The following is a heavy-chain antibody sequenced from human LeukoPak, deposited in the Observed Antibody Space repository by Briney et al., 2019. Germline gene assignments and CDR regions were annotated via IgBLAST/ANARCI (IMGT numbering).Heavy chain of an antibody. D-gene: IGHD6-19*01. CDR3: ARGLRQGSAWSWGPKEKSYQYMDV. Sequence: SETLSLTCAVYGGSFSGYYWSWIRQPPGKGLEWIGEINHSGSTNYNPSLKSRVTISVDTSKNQFSLKLSSVTAADTAVYFCARGLRQGSAWSWGPKEKSYQYMDVWGTGTTVIVSS. CDR2: INHSGST. CDR1: GGSFSGYY. V-gene: IGHV4-34*01. J-gene: IGHJ6*04.